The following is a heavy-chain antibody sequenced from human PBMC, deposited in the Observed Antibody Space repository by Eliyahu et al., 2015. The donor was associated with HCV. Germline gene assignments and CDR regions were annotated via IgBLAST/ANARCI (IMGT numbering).Heavy chain of an antibody. CDR3: ASGGGGIAVTGTGGWFDP. Sequence: QXQLQESGPGXVKPSETLSLTXTVSGXSIXXYXWSWIRPPPGKGLEWIGYIHYSGSTNYNPSLKSRVTIALDTSKNQFSLNLTSVTAADTAMYYCASGGGGIAVTGTGGWFDPWGQGTLVTVSS. CDR2: IHYSGST. J-gene: IGHJ5*02. V-gene: IGHV4-59*01. D-gene: IGHD6-19*01. CDR1: GXSIXXYX.